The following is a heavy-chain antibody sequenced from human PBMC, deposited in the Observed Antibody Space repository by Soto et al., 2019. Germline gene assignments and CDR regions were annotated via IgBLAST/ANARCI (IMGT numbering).Heavy chain of an antibody. CDR1: GGSISSYF. V-gene: IGHV4-59*01. CDR2: IYYSGST. D-gene: IGHD3-16*01. Sequence: PSETLSLTCTVSGGSISSYFWSWIRQPPGKGLEWIGYIYYSGSTNYNPSLKSRVTISVDTSKNQFSLKLSSVTAADTAVYYCPSGIWAVDYYYYMHVWGKGIPVYVS. J-gene: IGHJ6*03. CDR3: PSGIWAVDYYYYMHV.